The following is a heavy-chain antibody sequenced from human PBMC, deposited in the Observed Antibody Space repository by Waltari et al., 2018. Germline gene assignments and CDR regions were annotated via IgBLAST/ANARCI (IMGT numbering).Heavy chain of an antibody. CDR3: ARTNTAIDY. Sequence: QLQLQESGPGLVKPSETLSLTCPVSGGSISSSSYSWGWIRQPPGKGLEWIGSIYYSGSTYYNPSLKSRVTISVDTSKNQFSLKLSSVTAADTAVYYCARTNTAIDYWGQGTLVTVSS. CDR2: IYYSGST. D-gene: IGHD5-18*01. J-gene: IGHJ4*02. V-gene: IGHV4-39*07. CDR1: GGSISSSSYS.